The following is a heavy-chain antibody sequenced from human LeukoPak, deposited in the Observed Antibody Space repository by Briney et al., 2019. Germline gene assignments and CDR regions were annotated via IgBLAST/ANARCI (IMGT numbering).Heavy chain of an antibody. J-gene: IGHJ4*02. V-gene: IGHV3-48*01. CDR1: GFTFSSYS. D-gene: IGHD6-19*01. CDR2: ISGTSNTI. CDR3: ARDLGSYSSGWYMGFDY. Sequence: GGSLRLSCVGSGFTFSSYSMNWVRQAPGKGLEWVSYISGTSNTIYYDDSVRGRFTVSRDNAKNSLYLQMNSLRAEDTAIYYCARDLGSYSSGWYMGFDYWGQGTLVTVSS.